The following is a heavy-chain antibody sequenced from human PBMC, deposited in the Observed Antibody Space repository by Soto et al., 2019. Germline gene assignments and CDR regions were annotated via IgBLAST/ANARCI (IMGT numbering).Heavy chain of an antibody. J-gene: IGHJ6*03. CDR2: INHSGST. Sequence: SETLSLTCAVYGGSFSGYYWSWIRQPPGKGLEWIGEINHSGSTNYNPSLKSRVTISVDTSKNQFSLKLSSVTAADTAVYYCARGRGGYYGSGRYYYYYMDVWGKGTTVTVSS. D-gene: IGHD3-10*01. V-gene: IGHV4-34*01. CDR1: GGSFSGYY. CDR3: ARGRGGYYGSGRYYYYYMDV.